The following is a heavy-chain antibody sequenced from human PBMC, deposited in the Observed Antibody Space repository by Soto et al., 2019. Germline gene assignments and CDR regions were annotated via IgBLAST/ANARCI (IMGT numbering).Heavy chain of an antibody. CDR1: GFTFSSYS. CDR3: ASYSSGWDTGAFDI. Sequence: LRLSCAASGFTFSSYSMNWVRQAPGKGLEWVSSISSSSSYIYYADSVKGRFTISRDSAKNSLYLQMNSLRAEDTAVYYCASYSSGWDTGAFDIWGQGTMVTVSS. D-gene: IGHD6-19*01. J-gene: IGHJ3*02. V-gene: IGHV3-21*01. CDR2: ISSSSSYI.